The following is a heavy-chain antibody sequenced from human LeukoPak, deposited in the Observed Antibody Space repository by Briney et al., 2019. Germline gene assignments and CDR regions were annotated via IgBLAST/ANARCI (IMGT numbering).Heavy chain of an antibody. D-gene: IGHD3-10*01. CDR1: GDSISGGGSS. Sequence: PSETLSLTCTVSGDSISGGGSSWPWIRQHPGKGLEWIGYTYDSGNTYYNPSLKSRVNISVDTSKNQFSLKLNSVTAADTAVYYCARDRSDSTTRFFDYWGQGTLVTVSS. CDR3: ARDRSDSTTRFFDY. CDR2: TYDSGNT. J-gene: IGHJ4*02. V-gene: IGHV4-31*03.